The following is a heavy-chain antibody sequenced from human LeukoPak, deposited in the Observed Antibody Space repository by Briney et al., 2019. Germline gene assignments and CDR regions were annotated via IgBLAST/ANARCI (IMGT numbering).Heavy chain of an antibody. Sequence: GGSLRLSCAASGFTVSSNYMSWVRQAPGKGLEWVTVIYSGGSTYYADSVKGRFTISRDNSKNTLYLQMNSLRAEDTAVYYCARGGSGTPFDPWGQGTLVTVSS. CDR2: IYSGGST. J-gene: IGHJ5*02. CDR1: GFTVSSNY. CDR3: ARGGSGTPFDP. V-gene: IGHV3-66*02. D-gene: IGHD6-19*01.